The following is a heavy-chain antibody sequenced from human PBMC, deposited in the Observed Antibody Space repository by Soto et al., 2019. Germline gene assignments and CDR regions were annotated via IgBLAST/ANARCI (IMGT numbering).Heavy chain of an antibody. J-gene: IGHJ6*02. CDR2: TYYIGSP. Sequence: PSETLSLTCTVSCDSISSGGSYWTWIRQHPGKGLEWIGYTYYIGSPYYNPSLQSRVTISVDTSKNQVSLKLSSVTAADTAVYYCARAGGTVAAINFYGLDVWGQGTTVTVSS. CDR1: CDSISSGGSY. CDR3: ARAGGTVAAINFYGLDV. D-gene: IGHD1-26*01. V-gene: IGHV4-31*03.